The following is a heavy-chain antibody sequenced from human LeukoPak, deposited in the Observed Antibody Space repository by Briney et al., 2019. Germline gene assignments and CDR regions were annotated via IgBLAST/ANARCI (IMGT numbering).Heavy chain of an antibody. Sequence: GESLKISCKGSGYSFTSYWIGWVRQMPGKGLEWMGIIYPGDSDTRYSPSFQGQVTISADKSISTAYLQWSSLKAPDTAMYYCARHGSYYGSGSYSSFDYWGQGTLVTVSS. CDR1: GYSFTSYW. CDR2: IYPGDSDT. D-gene: IGHD3-10*01. J-gene: IGHJ4*02. V-gene: IGHV5-51*01. CDR3: ARHGSYYGSGSYSSFDY.